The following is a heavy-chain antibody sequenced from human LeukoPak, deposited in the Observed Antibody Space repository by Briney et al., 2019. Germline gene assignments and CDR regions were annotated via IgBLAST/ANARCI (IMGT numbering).Heavy chain of an antibody. CDR3: ARDNTIFGVAHINH. V-gene: IGHV3-7*01. D-gene: IGHD3-3*01. Sequence: GGSLRLSCAASGFTFSSYWMSWVRQAPGKGLEWVANIRQDGSDKYYVDTVKGRFTISRDNAKNSLYLQMNSLRAEDTAVYYCARDNTIFGVAHINHWGQGTLVTVSS. CDR2: IRQDGSDK. CDR1: GFTFSSYW. J-gene: IGHJ5*02.